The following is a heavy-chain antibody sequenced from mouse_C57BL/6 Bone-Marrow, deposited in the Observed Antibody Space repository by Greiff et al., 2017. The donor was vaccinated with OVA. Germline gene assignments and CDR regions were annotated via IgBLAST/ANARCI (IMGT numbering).Heavy chain of an antibody. CDR2: ISNGGGST. V-gene: IGHV5-12*01. J-gene: IGHJ1*03. CDR1: GFTFSDYY. CDR3: ARHGYYWYFDV. D-gene: IGHD2-2*01. Sequence: EVQLVESGGGLVQPGGSLKLSCAASGFTFSDYYMYWVRQTPEKRLEWVAYISNGGGSTYYPDTVKGRFTISRDNAKNTLYLQMSRLKSEDTAMYYCARHGYYWYFDVWGTGTTVTVSS.